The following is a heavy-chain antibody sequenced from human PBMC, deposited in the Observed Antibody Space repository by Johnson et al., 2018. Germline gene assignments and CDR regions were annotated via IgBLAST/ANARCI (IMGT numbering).Heavy chain of an antibody. J-gene: IGHJ1*01. CDR3: AKAPVGWLGEGAEYFQH. CDR2: ISWNSGSI. Sequence: VQLVESGGGLVQPGRSXRLSCAASGFTFDDYAMHWVRQAPGKGLEWCSGISWNSGSIGYADAVKGRFTISRDNAKNSLYLQMNSLRAEDTALYYCAKAPVGWLGEGAEYFQHWGQGTLVTVSS. D-gene: IGHD3-3*01. V-gene: IGHV3-9*01. CDR1: GFTFDDYA.